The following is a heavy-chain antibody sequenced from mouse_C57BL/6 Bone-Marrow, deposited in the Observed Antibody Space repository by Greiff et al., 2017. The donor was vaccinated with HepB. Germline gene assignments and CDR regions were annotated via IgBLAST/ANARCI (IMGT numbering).Heavy chain of an antibody. D-gene: IGHD1-1*01. J-gene: IGHJ3*01. CDR2: GQGLEWIG. Sequence: QVQLQQSGPELARPWASVKISCQAFYTFSRRVHFAIRDTNYWMQWVKQRPGQGLEWIGAIYPGNGDTSYNQKFKGKATLTADKSSSTAYMQLSSQTSEDSAVYYCACDLAYYYGRFAYWGQGTLVTVSA. CDR3: SEDSAVYYCACDLAYYYGRFAY. CDR1: YTFSRRVH. V-gene: IGHV1-87*01.